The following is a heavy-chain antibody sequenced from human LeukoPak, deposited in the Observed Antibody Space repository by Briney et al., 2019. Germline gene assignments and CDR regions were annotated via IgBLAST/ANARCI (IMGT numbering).Heavy chain of an antibody. Sequence: SETLSLTCAVSGGSISSSSYCWGWIRQPPGKWLEWIGSIYYSGSTYYNPSLKSRVTISVDTSKNQFSLKLSSVTAADTAVYYCARLGAVAGTRPLPESWGQGTLVTVSS. D-gene: IGHD6-19*01. V-gene: IGHV4-39*01. CDR3: ARLGAVAGTRPLPES. J-gene: IGHJ4*02. CDR1: GGSISSSSYC. CDR2: IYYSGST.